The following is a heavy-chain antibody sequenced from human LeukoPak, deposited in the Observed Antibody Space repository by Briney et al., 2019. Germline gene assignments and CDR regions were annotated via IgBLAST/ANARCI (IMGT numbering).Heavy chain of an antibody. Sequence: PSETLSLTCAVYGGSFSGYYWSWIRQPPGKGLEWIGEINHSGSTNYNPSLKSRVTISVDTSKNQFSLKLSSVTAADTAVYYCARHERGRFPYYFDYWGQGTLVTVSS. D-gene: IGHD2-15*01. CDR2: INHSGST. CDR3: ARHERGRFPYYFDY. J-gene: IGHJ4*02. V-gene: IGHV4-34*01. CDR1: GGSFSGYY.